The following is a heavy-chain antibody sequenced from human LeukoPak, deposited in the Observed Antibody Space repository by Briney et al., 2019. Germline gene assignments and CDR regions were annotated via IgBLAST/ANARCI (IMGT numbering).Heavy chain of an antibody. CDR1: GYRFTTYW. V-gene: IGHV5-51*03. J-gene: IGHJ5*02. CDR2: IYPGDSDT. CDR3: ALAVPKYFDP. D-gene: IGHD2-15*01. Sequence: PRESLTISCKGSGYRFTTYWIGWVRQMPGKGLEWMGIIYPGDSDTRYSPSFQGQVTISADKSINTAYLQWSSLKASDTAMYYCALAVPKYFDPWGQGTLVTVSS.